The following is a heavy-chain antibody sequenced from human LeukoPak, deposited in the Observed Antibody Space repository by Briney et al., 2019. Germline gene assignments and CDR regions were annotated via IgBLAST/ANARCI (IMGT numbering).Heavy chain of an antibody. CDR1: GGPISSYC. CDR3: ARGGVTPYYYYGMDV. D-gene: IGHD2-21*02. J-gene: IGHJ6*02. CDR2: IYYSGST. V-gene: IGHV4-59*01. Sequence: SETLSLTCTVSGGPISSYCWSWIRQPPGKGLEWIGYIYYSGSTNYNPSLKSRVTISVDTSKNQFSLKLSSVTAADTAVYYCARGGVTPYYYYGMDVWGQGTTVTVSS.